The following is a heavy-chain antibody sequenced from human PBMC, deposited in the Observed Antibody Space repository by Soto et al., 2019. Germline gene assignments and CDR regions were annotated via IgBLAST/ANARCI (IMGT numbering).Heavy chain of an antibody. D-gene: IGHD3-22*01. Sequence: SVNVYCKSSVYTFSDYGISLVRQAPGQGLEWMGWISPYDGITAYSQNLQGRVTVTADTFTSTVYMELRSLRSDDSAVYYCARGTSEYTMIVVVSLDHWGQGTLVTVSS. CDR3: ARGTSEYTMIVVVSLDH. V-gene: IGHV1-18*01. CDR1: VYTFSDYG. CDR2: ISPYDGIT. J-gene: IGHJ4*02.